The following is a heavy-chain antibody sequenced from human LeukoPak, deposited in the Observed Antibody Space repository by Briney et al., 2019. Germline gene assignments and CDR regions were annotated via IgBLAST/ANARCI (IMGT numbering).Heavy chain of an antibody. CDR3: ARGKSHFWSGKVAFDI. V-gene: IGHV4-59*08. Sequence: PSETLSLTCTVSGGSISSYYWSWIRQPPGKGLEWIGYIYYSGSTNYNPSLKSRVTISVDTSKNQFSLKLSSVTAADTAVYYCARGKSHFWSGKVAFDIWGQGTMVTVSS. CDR1: GGSISSYY. CDR2: IYYSGST. D-gene: IGHD3-3*02. J-gene: IGHJ3*02.